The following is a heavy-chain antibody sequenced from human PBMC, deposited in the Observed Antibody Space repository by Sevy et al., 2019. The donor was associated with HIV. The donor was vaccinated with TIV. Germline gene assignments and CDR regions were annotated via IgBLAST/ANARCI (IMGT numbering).Heavy chain of an antibody. V-gene: IGHV3-21*01. D-gene: IGHD4-17*01. J-gene: IGHJ4*02. CDR2: ISSSSSYI. Sequence: GGCLRLSCAASGFTFTRHSMNWVRQAPGKGLEWVSYISSSSSYIYYANSVKGRFTVSTDNVKNSAYLQMNSLRAEDTAVYYCARVPNDGDYGIDYWGQGTLVTVSS. CDR1: GFTFTRHS. CDR3: ARVPNDGDYGIDY.